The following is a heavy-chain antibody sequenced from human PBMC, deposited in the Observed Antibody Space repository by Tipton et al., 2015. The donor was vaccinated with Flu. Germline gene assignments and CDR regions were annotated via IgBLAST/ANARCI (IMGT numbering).Heavy chain of an antibody. CDR3: ARSGIPGPYYYGMDV. V-gene: IGHV3-30-3*01. CDR1: GFTFSSYA. D-gene: IGHD3-10*01. CDR2: ISYDGSNK. Sequence: SLRLSCAASGFTFSSYAMHWVRQAPGKGLEWVAVISYDGSNKYYADSVKGRFTISRDNSKNTLYLQMNSLRAQDTAVYYCARSGIPGPYYYGMDVWGQGTTVTVSS. J-gene: IGHJ6*02.